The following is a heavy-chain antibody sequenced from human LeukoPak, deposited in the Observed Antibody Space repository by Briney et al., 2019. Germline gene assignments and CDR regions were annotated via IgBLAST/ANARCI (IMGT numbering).Heavy chain of an antibody. Sequence: GGALRLSCAASGFTFSSYAMSWVRQAPGKGLEWVSGISGSGGSTFYADSVKGRFTISRDNSKSTLYLQMNSLRAEDTAVYYCAKSPITSGSLYYSDYWGQGTLVTVSS. CDR1: GFTFSSYA. V-gene: IGHV3-23*01. J-gene: IGHJ4*02. CDR3: AKSPITSGSLYYSDY. D-gene: IGHD3-16*01. CDR2: ISGSGGST.